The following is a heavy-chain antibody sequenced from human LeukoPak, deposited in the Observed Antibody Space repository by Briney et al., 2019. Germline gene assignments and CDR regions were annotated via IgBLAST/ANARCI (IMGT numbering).Heavy chain of an antibody. Sequence: ASVKVSCKASGYTFTTYGISWVRQAPGQGLEWTGWISAYNGNTNYAQKLQGRVTMTTDTSTSTAYMELRSLRSDDTAVYYCARDSSGYQSPDAFDIWGQGTMVTVSS. J-gene: IGHJ3*02. CDR2: ISAYNGNT. D-gene: IGHD3-22*01. CDR3: ARDSSGYQSPDAFDI. V-gene: IGHV1-18*01. CDR1: GYTFTTYG.